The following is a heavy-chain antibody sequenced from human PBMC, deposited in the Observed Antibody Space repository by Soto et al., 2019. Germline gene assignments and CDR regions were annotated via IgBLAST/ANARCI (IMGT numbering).Heavy chain of an antibody. D-gene: IGHD2-21*01. Sequence: SETLSLTCIVSGASFSDANYYWVWIRQPPGEGLEWIGSFYYDGRTYYNASLKGRVTISVDTSKNHFSLMLTSVTAADTAVYYCARRSHIVVDQTWGQGPLVTVSS. J-gene: IGHJ4*02. CDR1: GASFSDANYY. CDR3: ARRSHIVVDQT. V-gene: IGHV4-39*02. CDR2: FYYDGRT.